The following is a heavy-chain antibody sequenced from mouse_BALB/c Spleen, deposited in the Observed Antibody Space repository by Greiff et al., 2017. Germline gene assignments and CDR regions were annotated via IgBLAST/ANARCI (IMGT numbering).Heavy chain of an antibody. V-gene: IGHV10-1*02. CDR2: IRSKSNNYAT. J-gene: IGHJ4*01. CDR3: VSLYGNYPYYYAMDY. CDR1: GFTFNTYA. D-gene: IGHD2-1*01. Sequence: EVQRVESGGGLVQPKGSLKLSCAASGFTFNTYAMNWVRQAPGKGLEWVARIRSKSNNYATYYADSVKDRFTISRDDSQSMLYLQMNNLKTEDTAMYYCVSLYGNYPYYYAMDYWGQGTSVTVSS.